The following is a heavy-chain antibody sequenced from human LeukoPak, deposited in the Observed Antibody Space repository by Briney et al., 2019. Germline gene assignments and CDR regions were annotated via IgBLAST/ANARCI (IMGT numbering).Heavy chain of an antibody. Sequence: SESLSLTCTVSGGSISSSSYYWGWIRQPPGKGLEWIGSIYYSGSTYYNPSLKSRVTISVDTSKNQFSLKLSSVTAADTAVYYCARLVEMATSDYWGQGTLVTVSS. CDR3: ARLVEMATSDY. V-gene: IGHV4-39*01. CDR1: GGSISSSSYY. CDR2: IYYSGST. D-gene: IGHD5-24*01. J-gene: IGHJ4*02.